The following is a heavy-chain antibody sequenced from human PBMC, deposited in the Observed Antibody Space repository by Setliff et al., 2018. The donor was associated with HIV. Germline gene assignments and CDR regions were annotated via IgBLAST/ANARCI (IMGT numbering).Heavy chain of an antibody. J-gene: IGHJ4*02. CDR3: TRVQGLRGAHFDY. D-gene: IGHD1-26*01. Sequence: PGGSLRLSCTASGFTFGDYAMSWIRQAPGKGLECVGFIRSKAYGGTTEYAASVKGRFTISGDDSKSIAYLQMNRLKTEDTAVYYCTRVQGLRGAHFDYWGQGTLVTVSS. CDR2: IRSKAYGGTT. V-gene: IGHV3-49*03. CDR1: GFTFGDYA.